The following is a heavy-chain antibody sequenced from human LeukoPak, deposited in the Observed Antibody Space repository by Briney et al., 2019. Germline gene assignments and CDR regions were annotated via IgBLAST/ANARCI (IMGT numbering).Heavy chain of an antibody. CDR2: IRYDGSNK. Sequence: GGSLRLSCAASGFTFSSHGMHWVRQAPGKGLEWVAFIRYDGSNKYHADSVKGRFTISRDNSKNTLYLQVNSLRAEDTAVYYCAKGTKYDILTTYRRSRLLGDYWGQGTLVTVSS. D-gene: IGHD3-9*01. V-gene: IGHV3-30*02. CDR1: GFTFSSHG. CDR3: AKGTKYDILTTYRRSRLLGDY. J-gene: IGHJ4*02.